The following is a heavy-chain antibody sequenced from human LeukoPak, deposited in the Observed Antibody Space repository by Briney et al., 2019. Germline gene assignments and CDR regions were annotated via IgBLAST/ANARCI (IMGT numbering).Heavy chain of an antibody. CDR3: ARVLGGWNYFDY. V-gene: IGHV1-2*06. D-gene: IGHD6-19*01. CDR2: INPNSGGT. J-gene: IGHJ4*02. Sequence: ASVKVSCKASGYTFTGYYMHWVRQAPGQGLEWMGRINPNSGGTNYAQKFQGGVTMTRDTSISTAYMELSRLRSDDTAVYYCARVLGGWNYFDYWGQGTLVTVSS. CDR1: GYTFTGYY.